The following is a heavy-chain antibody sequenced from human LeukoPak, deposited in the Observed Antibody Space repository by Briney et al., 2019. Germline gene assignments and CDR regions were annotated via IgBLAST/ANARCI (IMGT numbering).Heavy chain of an antibody. CDR2: INHSGST. V-gene: IGHV4-34*01. D-gene: IGHD6-19*01. J-gene: IGHJ4*02. CDR1: GGSFSGYY. CDR3: ARIGAVAGRDY. Sequence: SETLSLTCAVYGGSFSGYYWSWIRQPPGKGLEWIGEINHSGSTNYNPSLKSRVTISVDTSKNQFSLKLSSVTAADTAVYYCARIGAVAGRDYWGQGTLDTVSS.